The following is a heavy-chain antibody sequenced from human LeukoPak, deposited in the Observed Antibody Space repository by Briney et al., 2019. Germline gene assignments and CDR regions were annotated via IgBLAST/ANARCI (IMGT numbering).Heavy chain of an antibody. Sequence: GGSLRLSCAASGFTLSTYAMSWVRQTPGKGLEWVAATSSSDAGTYHADSVRGRFTISGDNSKNTLYLQMNSLRAEDAAVYFCAKAPVTSCRGAYCYPFDSWGQGTLVTVSS. V-gene: IGHV3-23*01. D-gene: IGHD2-21*01. J-gene: IGHJ4*02. CDR2: TSSSDAGT. CDR1: GFTLSTYA. CDR3: AKAPVTSCRGAYCYPFDS.